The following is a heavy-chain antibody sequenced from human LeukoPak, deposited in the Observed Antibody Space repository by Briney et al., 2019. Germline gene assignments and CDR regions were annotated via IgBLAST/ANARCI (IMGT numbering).Heavy chain of an antibody. CDR1: GGSISGYY. CDR2: IYYSGST. V-gene: IGHV4-59*06. Sequence: SETLSLTCTVSGGSISGYYWSWIRQPPGKGLEWIGYIYYSGSTYYNPSLKSRVTISVDTSKNQFSLKLSSVTAADTAVYYCATLRGEIDAFDIWGQGTMVTVSS. CDR3: ATLRGEIDAFDI. J-gene: IGHJ3*02. D-gene: IGHD3-10*01.